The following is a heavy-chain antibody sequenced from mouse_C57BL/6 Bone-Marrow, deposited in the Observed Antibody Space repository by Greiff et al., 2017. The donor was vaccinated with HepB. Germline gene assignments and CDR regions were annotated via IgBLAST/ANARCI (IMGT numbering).Heavy chain of an antibody. V-gene: IGHV1-18*01. CDR3: ARGDYYGSRPGAMDY. CDR1: GYTFTDYN. D-gene: IGHD1-1*01. J-gene: IGHJ4*01. Sequence: EVKLQESGPELVKPGASVKIPCKASGYTFTDYNMDWVKQSHGKSLEWIGDINPNNGGTIYNQKFKGKATLTVDKSSSTAYMELRSLTSEDTAVYYCARGDYYGSRPGAMDYWGQGTSVTVSS. CDR2: INPNNGGT.